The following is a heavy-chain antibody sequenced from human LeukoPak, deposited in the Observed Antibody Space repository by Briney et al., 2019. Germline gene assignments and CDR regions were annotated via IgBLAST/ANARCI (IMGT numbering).Heavy chain of an antibody. J-gene: IGHJ6*02. CDR3: ARTIIPYYYYYGMDV. D-gene: IGHD3-3*01. V-gene: IGHV1-46*01. Sequence: ASVTDSCKSSGYTFTSYYMHWVRQAPGQGLEWMGIINPSGGSTSDEQKFQGRVTMTKDTSTSTVYMELSSLRSEDTAVYYCARTIIPYYYYYGMDVWGQGTTVTVSS. CDR1: GYTFTSYY. CDR2: INPSGGST.